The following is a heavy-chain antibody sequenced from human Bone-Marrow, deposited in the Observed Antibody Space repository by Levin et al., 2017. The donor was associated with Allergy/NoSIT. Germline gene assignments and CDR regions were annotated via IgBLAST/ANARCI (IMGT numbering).Heavy chain of an antibody. Sequence: GESLKISCAASGFTFSSYAMSWVRQAPGKGLEWVSAISGSGGSTYYADSVKGRFTISRDNSKNTLYLQMNSLRAEDTAVYYCAKDFAAAAGEPGGDYWGQGTLVTVSS. D-gene: IGHD6-13*01. CDR2: ISGSGGST. J-gene: IGHJ4*02. V-gene: IGHV3-23*01. CDR3: AKDFAAAAGEPGGDY. CDR1: GFTFSSYA.